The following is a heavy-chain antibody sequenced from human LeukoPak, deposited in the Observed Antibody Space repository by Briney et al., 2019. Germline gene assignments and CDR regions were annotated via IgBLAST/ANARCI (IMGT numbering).Heavy chain of an antibody. J-gene: IGHJ4*02. Sequence: PGRSLRLSCAASGFTFSSYGMHWVRQAPGKGLEWVAVISYDGSNKYYADSVKGRFTISRDNSKNTLYLQMDSLRAEDTAVYYCAKLGGDGDWDFDYWGQGTLVTVSS. CDR3: AKLGGDGDWDFDY. D-gene: IGHD4-17*01. V-gene: IGHV3-30*18. CDR2: ISYDGSNK. CDR1: GFTFSSYG.